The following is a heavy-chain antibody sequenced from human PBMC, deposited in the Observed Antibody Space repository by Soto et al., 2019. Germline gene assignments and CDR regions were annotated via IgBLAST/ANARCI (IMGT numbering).Heavy chain of an antibody. CDR1: GFTVSNNY. D-gene: IGHD3-10*01. Sequence: EVQLVESGGGLIQPGGSLRLSCAVSGFTVSNNYMSWVRQAPGKGLEGVSVIYSGGYTAYGDSVKGRFTISRDNSKNTQFLQKKNLSADATAVDYWGTRGGGGGYWGQGTLVTVSS. CDR3: GTRGGGGGY. CDR2: IYSGGYT. J-gene: IGHJ4*02. V-gene: IGHV3-53*01.